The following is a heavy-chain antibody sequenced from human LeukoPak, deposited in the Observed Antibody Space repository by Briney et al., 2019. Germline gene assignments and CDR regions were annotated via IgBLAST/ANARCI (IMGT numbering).Heavy chain of an antibody. V-gene: IGHV3-23*01. CDR1: GFTFSNYA. Sequence: GGSLRLSCAGSGFTFSNYAMSWVRQAPGKGPEWVSAISGGGGNTYYAGSVKGRFTISRDDSKNTVFLQMHSPRGEDTAVYYCAKSPYVGDHGGPSAWGQGTLVTVSS. D-gene: IGHD4-23*01. CDR3: AKSPYVGDHGGPSA. J-gene: IGHJ5*02. CDR2: ISGGGGNT.